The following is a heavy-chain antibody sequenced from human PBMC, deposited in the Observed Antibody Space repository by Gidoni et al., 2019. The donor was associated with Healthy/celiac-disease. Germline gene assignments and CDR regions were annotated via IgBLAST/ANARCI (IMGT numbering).Heavy chain of an antibody. D-gene: IGHD6-6*01. V-gene: IGHV3-33*01. CDR1: GFTFRSYG. CDR2: TWYDGSNK. J-gene: IGHJ4*02. CDR3: ARDEGSSSPALEGLFDY. Sequence: QVQLVESGGGVVQPGRSLRLSCAASGFTFRSYGMHWVRQAQGKGLEWVAVTWYDGSNKYYADSVKGRFTISRDNSKNTLYLQMNSLRAEDTAVYYCARDEGSSSPALEGLFDYWGQGTLVTVSS.